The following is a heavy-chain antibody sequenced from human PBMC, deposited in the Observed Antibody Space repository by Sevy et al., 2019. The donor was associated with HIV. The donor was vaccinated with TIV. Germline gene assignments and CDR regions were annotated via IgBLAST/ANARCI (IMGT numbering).Heavy chain of an antibody. CDR2: ISGSVNST. V-gene: IGHV3-23*01. CDR3: AKKYDTSGYYFDY. CDR1: GFTFSSYA. Sequence: GGCLRLSCAVSGFTFSSYAMNWVRQAPGKGLEWVSSISGSVNSTYYADSVKGRFTISRDNSKNTLYLQMNSLRAEDTAVYYCAKKYDTSGYYFDYWGQGTLVTVSS. J-gene: IGHJ4*02. D-gene: IGHD3-22*01.